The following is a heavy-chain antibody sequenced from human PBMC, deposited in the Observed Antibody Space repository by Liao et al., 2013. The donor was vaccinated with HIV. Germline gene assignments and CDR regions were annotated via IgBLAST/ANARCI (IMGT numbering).Heavy chain of an antibody. CDR2: RYHSGAT. V-gene: IGHV4-30-2*01. CDR1: GGSIIYGGYS. CDR3: ARTRRHYGSGNYAHYFYYYMDV. Sequence: QVQLQESGSGLVKPSQTLSLTCTVSGGSIIYGGYSWSWIRQPPGKGLEWIGYRYHSGATYYNPSLRSRVTISVHTSQDQISLRLNSVTAADTAVYYCARTRRHYGSGNYAHYFYYYMDVWAKGTTVTVSS. J-gene: IGHJ6*03. D-gene: IGHD3-10*01.